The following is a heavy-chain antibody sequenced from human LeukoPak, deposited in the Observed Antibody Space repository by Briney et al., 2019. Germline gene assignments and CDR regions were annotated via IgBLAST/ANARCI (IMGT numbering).Heavy chain of an antibody. CDR3: ARDSAGNDY. V-gene: IGHV3-7*01. Sequence: QSGGSLRISCAASGFTFSTYWMSWVRQAPGKGLEWVANIKQDGSEKYYVDSVKGRFIISRDNAKNSLYLQMNSLRAEDTAMYYCARDSAGNDYWGQGTLVTVSS. J-gene: IGHJ4*02. D-gene: IGHD6-13*01. CDR2: IKQDGSEK. CDR1: GFTFSTYW.